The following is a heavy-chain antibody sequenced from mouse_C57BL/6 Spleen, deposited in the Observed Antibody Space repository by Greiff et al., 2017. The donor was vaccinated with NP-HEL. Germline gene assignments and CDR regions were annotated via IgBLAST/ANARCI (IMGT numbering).Heavy chain of an antibody. D-gene: IGHD4-1*01. Sequence: QVQLQQSGPELVKPGASVKISCKASGYAFSSSWMNWVKQRPGKGLEWIGRIYPGDGDTNYNGKFKGKATLTADKSSSPAYMQRSSLTSEDSAVYFCARDWDKDYWGQGTTLTVSS. J-gene: IGHJ2*01. CDR3: ARDWDKDY. V-gene: IGHV1-82*01. CDR1: GYAFSSSW. CDR2: IYPGDGDT.